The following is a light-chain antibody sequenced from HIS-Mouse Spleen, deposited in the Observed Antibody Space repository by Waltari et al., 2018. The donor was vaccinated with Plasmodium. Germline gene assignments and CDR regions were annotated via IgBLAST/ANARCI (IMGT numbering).Light chain of an antibody. V-gene: IGKV3-11*01. CDR1: QSVSSY. Sequence: IVLTQSPATLSLSPGERATLPFRASQSVSSYLAWYQQKPGQAPRLLIYDASNRATGIPARFSGSGSGTDFTLTISSLEPEDFAVYYCQQRSNWPPLTFGGGTKVEIK. J-gene: IGKJ4*01. CDR3: QQRSNWPPLT. CDR2: DAS.